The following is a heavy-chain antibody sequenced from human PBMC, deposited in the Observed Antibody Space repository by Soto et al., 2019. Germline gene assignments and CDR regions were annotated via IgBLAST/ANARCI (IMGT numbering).Heavy chain of an antibody. J-gene: IGHJ6*02. CDR3: AREAPMDV. CDR1: GFTVSSKY. V-gene: IGHV3-53*01. Sequence: PGGSLRLSCAASGFTVSSKYMGWVRQAPGKGLEWVSIIWSAGLIYYADSVRGRFTISRDISKNILYLEMTSLRADDTAVYYCAREAPMDVWGQGTTVTVSS. CDR2: IWSAGLI.